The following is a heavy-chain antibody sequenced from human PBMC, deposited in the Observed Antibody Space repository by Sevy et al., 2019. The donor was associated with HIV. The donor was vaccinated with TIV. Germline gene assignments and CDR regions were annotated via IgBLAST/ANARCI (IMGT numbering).Heavy chain of an antibody. CDR3: ARVRYNWNDDAFDI. J-gene: IGHJ3*02. CDR2: INPNSGGT. D-gene: IGHD1-20*01. Sequence: ASVKVSCKASGYTFTGYYMHWVRQAPGQGLEWMGWINPNSGGTNYAQKFQGWVTMTRDTSISTAYMELSRLRSDDTAMYYCARVRYNWNDDAFDIWGQGTMVTVSS. V-gene: IGHV1-2*04. CDR1: GYTFTGYY.